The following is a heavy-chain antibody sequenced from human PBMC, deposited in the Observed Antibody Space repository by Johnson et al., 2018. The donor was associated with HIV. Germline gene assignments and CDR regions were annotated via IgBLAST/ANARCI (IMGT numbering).Heavy chain of an antibody. D-gene: IGHD1-26*01. V-gene: IGHV3-30*04. CDR3: ARAYMSSGSYYDAFDI. CDR2: ISYDGSNK. J-gene: IGHJ3*02. CDR1: GFTFSSYA. Sequence: QVQLVESGGGVVQPGRSLRLSCAASGFTFSSYAMHWVRQAPGKGLEWVAVISYDGSNKYYADSVKGRFTTSRDNAKNTLFLQMNGLRAEDTALYYCARAYMSSGSYYDAFDIWGQGTMVIVSS.